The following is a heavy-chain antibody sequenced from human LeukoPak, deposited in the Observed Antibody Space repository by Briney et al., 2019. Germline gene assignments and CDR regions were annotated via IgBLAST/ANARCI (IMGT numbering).Heavy chain of an antibody. J-gene: IGHJ4*02. V-gene: IGHV3-74*01. D-gene: IGHD5-12*01. CDR1: GFTFSSYW. Sequence: GGSLRLSCAASGFTFSSYWMHWVRQAPGKGLVWVSRINSDGSSTSYADSVKGRFTIFRDNAKNTLYLQMNSLRAEDTAVYYCARDGGWGYGSPRVDYWGQGTLVTVSS. CDR3: ARDGGWGYGSPRVDY. CDR2: INSDGSST.